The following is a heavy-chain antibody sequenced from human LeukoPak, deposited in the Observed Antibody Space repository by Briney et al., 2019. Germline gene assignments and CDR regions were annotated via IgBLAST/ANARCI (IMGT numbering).Heavy chain of an antibody. D-gene: IGHD6-13*01. CDR2: IYYSGST. Sequence: PSETLSLTCTVSGGSISSSSYYWGWIRQPPGKGLEWIGSIYYSGSTYYNPSLKSRVTISVDTSKNQFSLKLSSVTAADTAVYYCARDFPLTIAAALDYWGQGTLVTVSS. CDR1: GGSISSSSYY. J-gene: IGHJ4*02. V-gene: IGHV4-39*07. CDR3: ARDFPLTIAAALDY.